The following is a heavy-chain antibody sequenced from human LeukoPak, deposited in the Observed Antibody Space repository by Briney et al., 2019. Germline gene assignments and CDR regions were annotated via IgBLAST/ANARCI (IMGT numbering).Heavy chain of an antibody. CDR3: ARGRSGSHHFDS. D-gene: IGHD3-10*01. CDR2: ISYDGSNK. J-gene: IGHJ4*02. V-gene: IGHV3-30*04. CDR1: GFTFSNYA. Sequence: QPGGSLRLSCAASGFTFSNYAMHWVRQAPGKGLEWVAIISYDGSNKYYADSVKGRFTISRDNSKNTLYLQMNSLRADDTAVYYCARGRSGSHHFDSWGQGTLVAVSS.